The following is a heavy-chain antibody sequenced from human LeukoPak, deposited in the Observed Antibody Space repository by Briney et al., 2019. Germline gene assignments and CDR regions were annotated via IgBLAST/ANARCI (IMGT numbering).Heavy chain of an antibody. J-gene: IGHJ5*02. Sequence: SVKVSCKASGGTFSSYAISWVRQAPGQGLEWMGGIIPIFGTANYAQKFQGRVTITTDESTSTAYMELSSLRSEDAAVYYCARQEEYSEIKFDPWGQGTLVTVSS. CDR3: ARQEEYSEIKFDP. CDR1: GGTFSSYA. V-gene: IGHV1-69*05. D-gene: IGHD3-16*01. CDR2: IIPIFGTA.